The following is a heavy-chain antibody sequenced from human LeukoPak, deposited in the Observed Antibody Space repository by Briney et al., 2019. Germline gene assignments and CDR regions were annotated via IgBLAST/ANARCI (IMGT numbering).Heavy chain of an antibody. V-gene: IGHV1-18*01. CDR1: GGTFSSYA. CDR3: ARDPAYCGGDCYGYYGMDV. Sequence: ASVKVSCKASGGTFSSYAISWVRQAPGQGLEWMGWISAYNGNTNYAQKLEGRVTMTTDTSTSTAYMELRSLRSDDTAVYYCARDPAYCGGDCYGYYGMDVWGQGTTVTVSS. J-gene: IGHJ6*02. D-gene: IGHD2-21*02. CDR2: ISAYNGNT.